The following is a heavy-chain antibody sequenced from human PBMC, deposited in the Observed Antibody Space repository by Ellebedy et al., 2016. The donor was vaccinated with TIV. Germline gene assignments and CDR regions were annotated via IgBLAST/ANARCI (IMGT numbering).Heavy chain of an antibody. Sequence: SETLSLTXTVSGGSFISYYWSWIRQPAGKGLEWIGRIYTSGSTNYNPSLKSRVTLSVDRSKNQFSLKLSPVTAADTAVYYCARGSLFGVPIIVDVFDIWGQGTMVTVSS. D-gene: IGHD3-3*01. CDR1: GGSFISYY. J-gene: IGHJ3*02. CDR2: IYTSGST. CDR3: ARGSLFGVPIIVDVFDI. V-gene: IGHV4-4*07.